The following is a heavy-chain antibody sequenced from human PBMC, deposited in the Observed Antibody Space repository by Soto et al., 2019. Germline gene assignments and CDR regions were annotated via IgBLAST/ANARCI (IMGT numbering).Heavy chain of an antibody. CDR3: AKDICSSTSCPIYYYYYGMDV. D-gene: IGHD2-2*01. CDR1: GFTFDDYT. J-gene: IGHJ6*02. CDR2: ISWDGGST. V-gene: IGHV3-43*01. Sequence: PGGSLRLSCAASGFTFDDYTMHWVRQAPGKGLEWVSIISWDGGSTYYADSVKGRFTISRDNSKNSLYLQMNSLRTEDTALYYCAKDICSSTSCPIYYYYYGMDVWGQGTTVTVSS.